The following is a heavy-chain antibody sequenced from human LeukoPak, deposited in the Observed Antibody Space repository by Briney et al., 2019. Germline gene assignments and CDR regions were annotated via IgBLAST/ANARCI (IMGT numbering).Heavy chain of an antibody. V-gene: IGHV4-34*01. D-gene: IGHD3-10*01. CDR1: GGSFSGYY. J-gene: IGHJ5*02. CDR3: ARGARYYGSGSYESLWFDP. Sequence: SETLSLTCAVYGGSFSGYYWSWIRQPPGKGLEWIGEINHSGSTNYNPSLKSRVTISVDTSKNQFSLKLSSVTAADTAVYYCARGARYYGSGSYESLWFDPWGQGTLVTVSS. CDR2: INHSGST.